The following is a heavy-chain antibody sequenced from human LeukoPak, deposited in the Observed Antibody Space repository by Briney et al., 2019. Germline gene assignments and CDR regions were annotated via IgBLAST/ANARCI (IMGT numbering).Heavy chain of an antibody. J-gene: IGHJ6*04. CDR1: GFTFNTYS. CDR2: ISYDGSTK. Sequence: GRSLRLSCIASGFTFNTYSMQWVRQTPGKGLEWLAVISYDGSTKFYTDSVKGRFTISRDNSKNTLYLQMNNLRDEDTAVYYCAREVGQVDVWGKGTTVTVSS. V-gene: IGHV3-30-3*01. CDR3: AREVGQVDV.